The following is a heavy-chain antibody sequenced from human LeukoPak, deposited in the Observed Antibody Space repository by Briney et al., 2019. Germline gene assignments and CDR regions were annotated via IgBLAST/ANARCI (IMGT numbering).Heavy chain of an antibody. Sequence: PGGSLRLSCVASGFSFSDAWMSWVRQAPGKGLEWVGLSKIRVHGGTTDYGTPVKGRFTISRDDSKNTLYLQMNSLKTEDTAVYYCTTLGSGYDFNYWGQGTLVTVSS. D-gene: IGHD5-12*01. CDR3: TTLGSGYDFNY. J-gene: IGHJ4*02. V-gene: IGHV3-15*01. CDR1: GFSFSDAW. CDR2: SKIRVHGGTT.